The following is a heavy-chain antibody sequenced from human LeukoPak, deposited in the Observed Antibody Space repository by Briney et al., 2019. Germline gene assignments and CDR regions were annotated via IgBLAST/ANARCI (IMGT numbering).Heavy chain of an antibody. V-gene: IGHV3-74*01. D-gene: IGHD6-13*01. Sequence: PGGSLRLSCAASGITFSGYWMHWVRQAPGKGLVWVSRIKNDGSITSYADSVKGRFTISRDNAKNTLYLQMNSLRAEDTALYYCAKDIALEYSSSWHLSNWGQGTLVTVSS. CDR2: IKNDGSIT. CDR3: AKDIALEYSSSWHLSN. CDR1: GITFSGYW. J-gene: IGHJ4*02.